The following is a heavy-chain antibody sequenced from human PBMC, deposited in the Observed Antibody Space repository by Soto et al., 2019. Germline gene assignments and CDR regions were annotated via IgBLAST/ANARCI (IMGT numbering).Heavy chain of an antibody. V-gene: IGHV3-33*01. D-gene: IGHD6-13*01. CDR1: GFTFSSYG. J-gene: IGHJ6*02. CDR3: ARDSWSRSWYYYYVMDV. Sequence: GGSLRLSCAASGFTFSSYGMNWVRQAPGKGLEWVAVIWYDGSNKYYADSVKGRFTISKDTSKNTLYLQMNSLRAEDTAAYYCARDSWSRSWYYYYVMDVWGQGTTVTVSS. CDR2: IWYDGSNK.